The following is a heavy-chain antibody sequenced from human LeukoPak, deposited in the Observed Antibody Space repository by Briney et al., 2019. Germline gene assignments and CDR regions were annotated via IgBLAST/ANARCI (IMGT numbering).Heavy chain of an antibody. CDR3: AKDRLWFGELLVFYFDY. J-gene: IGHJ4*02. Sequence: GGSLRLSCAVSGFTFSSYAMGWVRQAPGKGLEWVSAISGSGGSTYYADSVKGRFTISRDNSKNTLYLQMNSLGAEDTAVYYCAKDRLWFGELLVFYFDYWGQGTLVTVSS. CDR1: GFTFSSYA. D-gene: IGHD3-10*01. CDR2: ISGSGGST. V-gene: IGHV3-23*01.